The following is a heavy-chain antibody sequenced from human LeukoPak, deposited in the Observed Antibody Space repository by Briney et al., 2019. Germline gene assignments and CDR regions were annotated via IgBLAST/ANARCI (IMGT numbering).Heavy chain of an antibody. CDR3: ARLTISGGSWPGYYYYYMDV. J-gene: IGHJ6*03. Sequence: SETLSLTCAVYGGSFSGYYWTWIRQPPGKGLEWIGEINHSGSTNYNPSLRSRVTISLGTSKNQFSLNLYSVTAADTAVYYCARLTISGGSWPGYYYYYMDVWGKGTTVTVSS. V-gene: IGHV4-34*01. CDR1: GGSFSGYY. CDR2: INHSGST. D-gene: IGHD2-15*01.